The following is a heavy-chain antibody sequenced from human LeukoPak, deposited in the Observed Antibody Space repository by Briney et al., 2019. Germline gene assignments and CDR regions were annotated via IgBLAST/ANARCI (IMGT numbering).Heavy chain of an antibody. CDR3: AKDTVKVTTIRRVPHYMDV. Sequence: GGSLRLSCAASGFTLSSYGMHWVRQAPGKGLEWVAFIRYDGSNKYYADSVKGRFTISRDSSKNTLYLQMNSLRAEDTAVYYCAKDTVKVTTIRRVPHYMDVWGKGTTVTISS. CDR2: IRYDGSNK. J-gene: IGHJ6*03. V-gene: IGHV3-30*02. CDR1: GFTLSSYG. D-gene: IGHD5-12*01.